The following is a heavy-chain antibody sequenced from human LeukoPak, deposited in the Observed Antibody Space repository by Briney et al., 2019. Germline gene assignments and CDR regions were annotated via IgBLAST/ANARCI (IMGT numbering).Heavy chain of an antibody. J-gene: IGHJ4*02. V-gene: IGHV3-30*02. CDR1: GFTFSGYD. CDR3: ASASAIDY. CDR2: IRYDGSNK. Sequence: GGSLRLSCAASGFTFSGYDMHWVSQAPGKRLEWVAFIRYDGSNKYYTDSVKGRFTISRDNSKNTLYLQMNSLRPEDTAVYYCASASAIDYWGLGTLVTVSS.